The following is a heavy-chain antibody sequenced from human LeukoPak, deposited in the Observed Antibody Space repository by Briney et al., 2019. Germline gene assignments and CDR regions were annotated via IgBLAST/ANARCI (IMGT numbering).Heavy chain of an antibody. V-gene: IGHV3-21*01. CDR2: ISSSSSYI. CDR1: GFTFSSYS. J-gene: IGHJ4*02. D-gene: IGHD3-22*01. Sequence: GGSLRLSCAASGFTFSSYSMSWVRQAPGKGLEWVSLISSSSSYIYYADSVKGRFTISRDNAKNSLYLQMNSLRAEDTAVYYCARDHRGGTYYYDSSGYYDYWGQGTLVTVSS. CDR3: ARDHRGGTYYYDSSGYYDY.